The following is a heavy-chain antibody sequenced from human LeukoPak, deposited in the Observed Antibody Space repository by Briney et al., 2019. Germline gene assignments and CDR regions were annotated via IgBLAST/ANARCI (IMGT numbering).Heavy chain of an antibody. CDR2: ISSSSSCI. CDR3: ASTVSGYWD. J-gene: IGHJ4*02. V-gene: IGHV3-21*01. D-gene: IGHD6-13*01. CDR1: GFTFSSYS. Sequence: GGSLRLSCAASGFTFSSYSMNWVRQAPGKGLEWVSSISSSSSCIYYADSVKGRFTISRDNAKNSPYLQMNSLRAEDTAVYYRASTVSGYWDWGQGTLVTVSS.